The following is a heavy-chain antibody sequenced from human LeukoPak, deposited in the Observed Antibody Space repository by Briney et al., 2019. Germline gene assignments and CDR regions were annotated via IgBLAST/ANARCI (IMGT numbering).Heavy chain of an antibody. Sequence: ASVKVSCKTSGYMFTTYYPHWVRQAPGQGLEWMGWINPHSGGTNYAQKFQGRVTMTRDTSNSTAYMELSRLRSDDTAVYYCARAEYIAVAGTFDYWGQGTLVTVSS. CDR2: INPHSGGT. V-gene: IGHV1-2*02. D-gene: IGHD6-19*01. CDR3: ARAEYIAVAGTFDY. CDR1: GYMFTTYY. J-gene: IGHJ4*02.